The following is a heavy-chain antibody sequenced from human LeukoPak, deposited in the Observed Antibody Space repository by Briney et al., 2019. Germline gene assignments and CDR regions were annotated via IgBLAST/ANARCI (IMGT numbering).Heavy chain of an antibody. Sequence: GGSLRLSCAASGFTFSSYAMHWVRQAPGKGLEWVAVISYDGSNKYYADSVKGRFTISRDNSKNTLYLQMNSLRAEGTAVYYCANPPDIVATTITDDAFDIWGQGTMVTVSS. J-gene: IGHJ3*02. CDR2: ISYDGSNK. CDR3: ANPPDIVATTITDDAFDI. V-gene: IGHV3-30-3*01. CDR1: GFTFSSYA. D-gene: IGHD5-12*01.